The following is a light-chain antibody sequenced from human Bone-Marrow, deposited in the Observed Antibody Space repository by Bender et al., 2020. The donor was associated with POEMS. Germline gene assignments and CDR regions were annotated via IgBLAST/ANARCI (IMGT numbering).Light chain of an antibody. CDR1: SSNIGGNY. J-gene: IGLJ3*02. V-gene: IGLV1-47*02. Sequence: QSVLTQPPSASGTPGQRVTISCSGSSSNIGGNYLHWYQQLPGTAPKLLIFNDNKRTSGVPDRFSGSKSGTSASLAISGIQSEDEGDYYCSSWDDSLSGWVFGGGTKLTVL. CDR3: SSWDDSLSGWV. CDR2: NDN.